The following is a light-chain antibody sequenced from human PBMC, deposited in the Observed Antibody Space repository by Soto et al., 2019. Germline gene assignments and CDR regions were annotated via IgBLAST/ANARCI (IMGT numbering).Light chain of an antibody. Sequence: QSALTQPASVSGSPGQSITISCTGTSSDVGRYNLVSWYQQHPGKAPKLMIYEGSKRRSGVSNRFSGSKSGNTASLTISGLQAEDEADYYCCSYSGSRTLVFGGGTKLTVL. J-gene: IGLJ2*01. CDR3: CSYSGSRTLV. V-gene: IGLV2-23*01. CDR2: EGS. CDR1: SSDVGRYNL.